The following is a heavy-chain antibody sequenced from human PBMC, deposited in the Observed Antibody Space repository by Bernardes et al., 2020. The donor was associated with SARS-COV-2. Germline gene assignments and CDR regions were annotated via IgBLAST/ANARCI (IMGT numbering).Heavy chain of an antibody. D-gene: IGHD4-17*01. CDR3: ARDIGDYAAY. CDR1: GFTFSSYS. CDR2: ISSITSTI. J-gene: IGHJ4*02. Sequence: GGSLRLSCAASGFTFSSYSMNWVRQAPGKGLEWVSYISSITSTIYYADSVKGRFTISRDNAKNSLYLQMNILRDEDTAVYYCARDIGDYAAYWGQGTLVTGSA. V-gene: IGHV3-48*02.